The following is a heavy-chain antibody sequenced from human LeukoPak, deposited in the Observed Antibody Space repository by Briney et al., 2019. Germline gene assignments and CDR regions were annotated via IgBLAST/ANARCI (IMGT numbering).Heavy chain of an antibody. V-gene: IGHV1-18*01. CDR3: ARERGILWFGELFS. J-gene: IGHJ5*02. CDR2: ISAYNGNT. D-gene: IGHD3-10*01. Sequence: ASVKVSCKASGYTFTSYGISWVRQAPGQGLECMGWISAYNGNTNYAQKLQGRVTMTTDTSTSTAYMELRSLRSDDTAVYYCARERGILWFGELFSWGQGTLVTVSS. CDR1: GYTFTSYG.